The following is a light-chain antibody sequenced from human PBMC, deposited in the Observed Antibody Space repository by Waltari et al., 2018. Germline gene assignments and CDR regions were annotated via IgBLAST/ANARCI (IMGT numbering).Light chain of an antibody. CDR3: SSYTSSSTPV. CDR1: SSDVGGYNY. Sequence: QSALTQPASVSGSPGQSLTISCTGTSSDVGGYNYVSWYQQHQGKAPKLMIYDVSNRPSGVANRFAGSKSGSTASLTISGLQAEDEADYYCSSYTSSSTPVFGGGTKLTVL. J-gene: IGLJ2*01. CDR2: DVS. V-gene: IGLV2-14*03.